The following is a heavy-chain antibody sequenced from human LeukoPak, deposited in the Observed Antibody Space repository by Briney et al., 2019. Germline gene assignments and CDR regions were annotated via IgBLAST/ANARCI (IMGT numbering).Heavy chain of an antibody. CDR3: ARSTYSSSQWDY. Sequence: SETLSLTCTVSGGSIGSYCWHWIRQPPGKGLEWIGYIYFTGSTNYNPSLRSRVTISVDTSKNQFSLKLNSVTAADTAIYYCARSTYSSSQWDYWGQGTLVTVFS. V-gene: IGHV4-59*01. J-gene: IGHJ4*02. CDR1: GGSIGSYC. D-gene: IGHD6-13*01. CDR2: IYFTGST.